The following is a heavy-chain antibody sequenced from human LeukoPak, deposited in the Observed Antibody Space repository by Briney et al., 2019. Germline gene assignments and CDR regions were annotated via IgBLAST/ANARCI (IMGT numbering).Heavy chain of an antibody. V-gene: IGHV1-2*06. CDR3: ARMEYSSSPSLVPFDY. Sequence: ASVKVSXKASGYTFTGYYMHWVRQAPGQGLEWMGRINPNSGGTNYAQKFQGRVTMTRDTSISTAYMELSRLRSDDTAVYYCARMEYSSSPSLVPFDYWGQGTLVTVSS. CDR2: INPNSGGT. CDR1: GYTFTGYY. D-gene: IGHD6-6*01. J-gene: IGHJ4*02.